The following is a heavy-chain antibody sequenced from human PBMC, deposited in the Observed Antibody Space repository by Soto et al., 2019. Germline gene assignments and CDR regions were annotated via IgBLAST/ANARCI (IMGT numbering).Heavy chain of an antibody. Sequence: EVQLVESGGGLVQPGGSLRLSSAASGFTFSSYSMNWVRQAPGKGLEWVSYIRSSSSTIYYADSVKVRLTITRNKAKSVPYLEMNSMRAEDRAVYYGARGSRLDAFHIWGRGTMVTVSS. V-gene: IGHV3-48*01. CDR1: GFTFSSYS. J-gene: IGHJ3*02. CDR3: ARGSRLDAFHI. D-gene: IGHD2-15*01. CDR2: IRSSSSTI.